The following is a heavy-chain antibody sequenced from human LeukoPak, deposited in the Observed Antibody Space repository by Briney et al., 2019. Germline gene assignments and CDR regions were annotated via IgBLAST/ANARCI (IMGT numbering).Heavy chain of an antibody. CDR1: GGSISSGDYY. CDR3: AREADSGFIFDY. J-gene: IGHJ4*02. V-gene: IGHV4-30-4*01. Sequence: SQTLSLTCTVSGGSISSGDYYWSWIRQPPGKGLEWIGYIYYSGSTYYNPSLKSRVTISVDTSKNQFSLKPSSVTAADTAVYYCAREADSGFIFDYWGQGTLVTVSS. D-gene: IGHD6-19*01. CDR2: IYYSGST.